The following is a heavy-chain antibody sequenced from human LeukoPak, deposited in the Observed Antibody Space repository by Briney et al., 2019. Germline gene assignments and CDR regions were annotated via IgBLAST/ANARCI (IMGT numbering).Heavy chain of an antibody. CDR2: IYYSGST. J-gene: IGHJ4*02. D-gene: IGHD7-27*01. Sequence: PSETLSLTCTVSGGSIGSGDCFWSWLRQPPGTGLEWIGFIYYSGSTYYNPSLKSRVTISVDTSKNLFSLKLSSVTAADTAVYYCARASTGDRPRRYFNSWGQGTLVTVSS. V-gene: IGHV4-30-4*01. CDR3: ARASTGDRPRRYFNS. CDR1: GGSIGSGDCF.